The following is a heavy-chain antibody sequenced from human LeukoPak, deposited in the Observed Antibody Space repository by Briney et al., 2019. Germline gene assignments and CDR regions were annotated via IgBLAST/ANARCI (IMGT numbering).Heavy chain of an antibody. CDR2: IYHSGST. V-gene: IGHV4-38-2*02. D-gene: IGHD6-19*01. CDR1: DYSISSGYY. J-gene: IGHJ4*02. Sequence: SETLSLTCAVSDYSISSGYYWGWIRQPPGKGLEWIGSIYHSGSTYYNPSLKSPVTISVDTSKNHFSLKLNSVTAADTAVYYCARDRKAVAGTGYWGQGTLVTVSS. CDR3: ARDRKAVAGTGY.